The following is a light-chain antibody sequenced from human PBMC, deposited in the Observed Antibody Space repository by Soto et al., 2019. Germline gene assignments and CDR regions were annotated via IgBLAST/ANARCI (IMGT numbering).Light chain of an antibody. V-gene: IGKV3-15*01. CDR2: GAS. J-gene: IGKJ5*01. Sequence: EIVLTQSPATLSVSPGERATLSCRAPQSISTKLAWYQQKPGQAPRLLIYGASTRANGIPARFSGSGSGAEFTLIISGLQSEDSAVYYCQQYNKWFSITFGKGTRLEIK. CDR1: QSISTK. CDR3: QQYNKWFSIT.